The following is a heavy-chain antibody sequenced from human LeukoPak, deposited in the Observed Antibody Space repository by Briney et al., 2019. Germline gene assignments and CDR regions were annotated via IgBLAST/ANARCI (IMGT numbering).Heavy chain of an antibody. CDR2: IKQDGSEK. Sequence: GGSLRLSCAASGFTFSSYWMSWVRQAPGKGLECVANIKQDGSEKYYVDSVKGRFTISRDNAKNSLYLQMNSLRAEDTAVYYCARDGDYVRRGYGMDVWGQGTTVTVSS. CDR1: GFTFSSYW. D-gene: IGHD4-17*01. CDR3: ARDGDYVRRGYGMDV. V-gene: IGHV3-7*01. J-gene: IGHJ6*02.